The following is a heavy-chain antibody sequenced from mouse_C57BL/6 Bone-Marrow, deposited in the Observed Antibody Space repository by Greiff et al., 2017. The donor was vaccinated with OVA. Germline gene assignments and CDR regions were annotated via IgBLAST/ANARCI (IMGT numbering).Heavy chain of an antibody. CDR1: GFNIKDDY. Sequence: AQLQQSGAELVRPGASVKLSCTASGFNIKDDYMHWVKQRPEQGLEWIGWIDPENGDTEYASKFQGKATITADTSSNTAYLQLSSLTSEDTAVYYCTGGITTVNYWGQGTTLTVSS. CDR2: IDPENGDT. D-gene: IGHD1-1*01. CDR3: TGGITTVNY. J-gene: IGHJ2*01. V-gene: IGHV14-4*01.